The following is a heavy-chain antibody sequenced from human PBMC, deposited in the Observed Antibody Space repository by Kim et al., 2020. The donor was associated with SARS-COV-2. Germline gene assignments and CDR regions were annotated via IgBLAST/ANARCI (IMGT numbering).Heavy chain of an antibody. J-gene: IGHJ6*03. V-gene: IGHV4-39*01. Sequence: SETLSLTCTVSSGSISSSSNHWDCIRPPPGKGWEWFGSSYYSDSTYDNPSLESRVTISAETPKYQFSLKLSPLTAADAVAYCSAIQWG. CDR1: SGSISSSSNH. CDR3: AIQ. CDR2: SYYSDST.